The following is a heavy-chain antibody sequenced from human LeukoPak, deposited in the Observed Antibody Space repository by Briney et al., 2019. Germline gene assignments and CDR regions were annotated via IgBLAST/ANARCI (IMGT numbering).Heavy chain of an antibody. CDR2: IIPVFSTS. J-gene: IGHJ5*02. D-gene: IGHD6-6*01. CDR3: AIAGVAARGWFDP. CDR1: GGTFSSYV. V-gene: IGHV1-69*01. Sequence: SVKVSCKASGGTFSSYVITWVRPAPGQGVEWMGGIIPVFSTSTHAQKFQDRVTFTADESTNTAYMELSSLTSDDTAVYYCAIAGVAARGWFDPWGQGTLVTVSS.